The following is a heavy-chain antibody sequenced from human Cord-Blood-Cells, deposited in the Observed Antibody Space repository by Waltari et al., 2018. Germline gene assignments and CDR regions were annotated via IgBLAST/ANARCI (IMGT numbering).Heavy chain of an antibody. V-gene: IGHV3-49*05. D-gene: IGHD1-26*01. CDR1: GFTFGASA. Sequence: EVQLVESGGGLVKPGRSLRLSCTAAGFTFGASAMSWFRQAPGKGLEWVGFIRSKAYGGTTEYAASVKGRFTISRDDSKSIAYLQMNSLKTEDTAVYYCTRDRLGGSYFDYWGQGTLVTVSS. CDR3: TRDRLGGSYFDY. CDR2: IRSKAYGGTT. J-gene: IGHJ4*02.